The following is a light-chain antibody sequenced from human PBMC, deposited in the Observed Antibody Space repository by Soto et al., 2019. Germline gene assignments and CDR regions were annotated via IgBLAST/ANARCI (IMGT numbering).Light chain of an antibody. Sequence: FMLTQPHSVSVSPGKTVTISCTRSSGSIASNYVQWYQQRPGSAPTTVIYEDNQRPSGVPDRFSGSSDSSSNSASLTISGLKPEDEADYYCQSYDSSNYVVFGGGTKLTVL. CDR1: SGSIASNY. J-gene: IGLJ2*01. CDR3: QSYDSSNYVV. V-gene: IGLV6-57*04. CDR2: EDN.